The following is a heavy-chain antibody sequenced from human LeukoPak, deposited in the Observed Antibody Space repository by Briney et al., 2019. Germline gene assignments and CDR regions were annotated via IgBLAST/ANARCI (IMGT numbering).Heavy chain of an antibody. Sequence: GGSLRLSCAASGFTFSSYAMSWVRQAPGKGLEWVSGISDSGGGTYYADSVKGRFTISRDNSKNTLYLHMNSLRAEDTAVYFCAKDLGYCGGGSCSHPDFWGQGTLVTVSS. CDR2: ISDSGGGT. D-gene: IGHD2-15*01. CDR1: GFTFSSYA. CDR3: AKDLGYCGGGSCSHPDF. V-gene: IGHV3-23*01. J-gene: IGHJ4*02.